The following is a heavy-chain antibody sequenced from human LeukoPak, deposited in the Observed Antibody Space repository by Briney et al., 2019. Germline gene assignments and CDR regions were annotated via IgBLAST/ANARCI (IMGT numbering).Heavy chain of an antibody. D-gene: IGHD4-17*01. CDR3: ARVAGSPVGDYGAWYYYYMDV. CDR1: GYTFTSYY. Sequence: ASVKVSCKASGYTFTSYYMHWVRQAPGQGLEWMGIINPSGGSTSYAQKFQGRVTMTRDTSTSTVYMELSSLRSEDTAVYYCARVAGSPVGDYGAWYYYYMDVWGKGTTVTISS. J-gene: IGHJ6*03. V-gene: IGHV1-46*01. CDR2: INPSGGST.